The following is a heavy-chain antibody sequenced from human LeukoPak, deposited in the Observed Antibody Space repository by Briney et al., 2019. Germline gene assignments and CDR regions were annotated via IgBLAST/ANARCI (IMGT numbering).Heavy chain of an antibody. Sequence: GGSLRLSCAASGFTFSSYSMNWVRQAPGKGLEWVSSITSSGTYTFYADSVKGRFTISRDNAKNSLYLQMDGLGPEDTAVYYCARDPYSGNYGTYYYYYMDVWGKGTTVTISS. CDR2: ITSSGTYT. CDR1: GFTFSSYS. J-gene: IGHJ6*03. CDR3: ARDPYSGNYGTYYYYYMDV. V-gene: IGHV3-21*01. D-gene: IGHD1-26*01.